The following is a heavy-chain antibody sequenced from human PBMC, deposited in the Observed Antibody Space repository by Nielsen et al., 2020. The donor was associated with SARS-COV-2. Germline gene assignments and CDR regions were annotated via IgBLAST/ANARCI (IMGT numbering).Heavy chain of an antibody. J-gene: IGHJ4*02. CDR3: ARAPRGMLRFFDY. CDR2: INHSGST. D-gene: IGHD5-12*01. CDR1: GGSISSSSYY. Sequence: GSLRLSCTVSGGSISSSSYYWGWIRQPPGKGLEWIGEINHSGSTNYNPSLKSRVTISVDTSKNQFSLKLSSVTAADTAVYYCARAPRGMLRFFDYWGQGTLVTVSS. V-gene: IGHV4-39*07.